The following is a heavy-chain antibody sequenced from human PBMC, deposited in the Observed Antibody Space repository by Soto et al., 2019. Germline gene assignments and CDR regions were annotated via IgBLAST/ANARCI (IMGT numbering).Heavy chain of an antibody. V-gene: IGHV3-23*01. D-gene: IGHD4-17*01. CDR3: ANGRSTVTQENGLDV. CDR2: ISGIGGST. J-gene: IGHJ6*02. CDR1: GFTFSSYA. Sequence: EVQLLESGGGLVQPGGSLRLSCAASGFTFSSYAMRWVRQAPGKGLEWVSAISGIGGSTYYADSVKGRFTISRDNSKNTLYLQMNSLRAEDTAVYYCANGRSTVTQENGLDVGGQGTTVTVSS.